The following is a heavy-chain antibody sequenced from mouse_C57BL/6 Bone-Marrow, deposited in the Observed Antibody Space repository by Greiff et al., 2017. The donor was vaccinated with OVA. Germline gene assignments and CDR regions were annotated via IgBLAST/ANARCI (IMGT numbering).Heavy chain of an antibody. CDR2: ISSGGDYI. V-gene: IGHV5-9-1*02. J-gene: IGHJ1*03. CDR3: TREEIYYGSSYWWYFDV. Sequence: DVMLVESGEGLVKPGGSLKLSCAASGFTFSSYAMSWVRQTPEKRLEWVAYISSGGDYIYYADTVKGRFTISRDNARNTLYLQMSSLKSEDTAMYYCTREEIYYGSSYWWYFDVWGTGTTVTVSS. CDR1: GFTFSSYA. D-gene: IGHD1-1*01.